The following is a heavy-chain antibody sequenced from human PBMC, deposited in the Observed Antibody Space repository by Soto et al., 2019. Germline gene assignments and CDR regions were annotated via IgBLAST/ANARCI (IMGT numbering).Heavy chain of an antibody. Sequence: GGSLRLSCSVSGFTFSDYGMHWVRQAPGEGLQWVAVISSDGRDEQYADSVKGRFTVSRDNSKSTFYLQMNSLSPEDTAVYSCARQEAGTYFDFWGHGTLVTVSS. CDR3: ARQEAGTYFDF. J-gene: IGHJ4*01. V-gene: IGHV3-30*03. CDR1: GFTFSDYG. CDR2: ISSDGRDE. D-gene: IGHD6-19*01.